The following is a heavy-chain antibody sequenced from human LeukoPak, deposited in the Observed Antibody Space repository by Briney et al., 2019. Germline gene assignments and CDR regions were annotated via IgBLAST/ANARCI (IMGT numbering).Heavy chain of an antibody. V-gene: IGHV1-69*13. CDR3: AFTQGDCTNGVCYRVGGDY. Sequence: GASVTVSCKASGGTLSSYAISWVRQAPGQGLEWMGGIIPIFGTANYAQKFQGRVTITADESTSTAYMELSSLRSEDTAVYYCAFTQGDCTNGVCYRVGGDYWGQGTLVTVSS. D-gene: IGHD2-8*01. J-gene: IGHJ4*02. CDR1: GGTLSSYA. CDR2: IIPIFGTA.